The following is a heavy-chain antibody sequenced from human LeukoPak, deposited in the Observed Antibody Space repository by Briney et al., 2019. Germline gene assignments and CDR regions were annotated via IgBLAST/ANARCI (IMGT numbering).Heavy chain of an antibody. CDR2: IYYSGST. CDR1: GGSISSHY. J-gene: IGHJ5*02. V-gene: IGHV4-59*11. D-gene: IGHD1-1*01. CDR3: ARGHGTTASNWFDP. Sequence: PSDTLSLTCTVSGGSISSHYWSWLRQPAGKGLEWIRYIYYSGSTNYNPSLKSRVTISVDTSKNQFSLKLSYVTTADTAVYYCARGHGTTASNWFDPWGQGSLVTVSS.